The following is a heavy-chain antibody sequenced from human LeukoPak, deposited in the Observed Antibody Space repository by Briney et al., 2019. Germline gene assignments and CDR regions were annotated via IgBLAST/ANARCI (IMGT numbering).Heavy chain of an antibody. D-gene: IGHD4-11*01. J-gene: IGHJ3*02. V-gene: IGHV3-30-3*01. CDR2: ISYDGSNK. Sequence: PGGSLRLSCAASGFTFSSYAMHWVRQAPGKGLEWVAVISYDGSNKYYADSVKGRFTISRDNSKNTLYLQMNSLRAEDTAVYYCARESKDEAFDIWGQGTVVTVSS. CDR1: GFTFSSYA. CDR3: ARESKDEAFDI.